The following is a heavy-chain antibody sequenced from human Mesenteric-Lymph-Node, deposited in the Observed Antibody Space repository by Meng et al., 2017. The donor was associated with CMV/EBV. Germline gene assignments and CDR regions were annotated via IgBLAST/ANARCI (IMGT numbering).Heavy chain of an antibody. Sequence: GESLKISCAASGFTFSSYSMNWVRQAPGKGLEWVSSISSSSSYIYYADSVKGRFTISRDNAKNTLFLQMNSLRAEDTAVYYCARDYDFWSGAMDYWGQGTLVTVSS. CDR1: GFTFSSYS. D-gene: IGHD3-3*01. CDR2: ISSSSSYI. V-gene: IGHV3-21*03. J-gene: IGHJ4*02. CDR3: ARDYDFWSGAMDY.